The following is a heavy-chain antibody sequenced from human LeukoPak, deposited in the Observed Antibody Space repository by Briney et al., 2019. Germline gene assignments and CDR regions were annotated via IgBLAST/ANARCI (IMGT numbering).Heavy chain of an antibody. CDR3: AIIASVAGYDY. D-gene: IGHD6-19*01. J-gene: IGHJ4*02. CDR2: ISAYNGNT. V-gene: IGHV1-18*01. Sequence: ASVKVSCKASGYTFTSYGISWVRQAPGQGLEWMGWISAYNGNTNYAQELQGRVTMTTDTSTSTAYMELRSLRSDDTAVYYCAIIASVAGYDYWGQGTLVTVSS. CDR1: GYTFTSYG.